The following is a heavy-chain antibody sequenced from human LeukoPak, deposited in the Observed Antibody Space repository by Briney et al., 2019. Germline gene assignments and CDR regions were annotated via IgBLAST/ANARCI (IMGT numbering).Heavy chain of an antibody. CDR1: GFTFSSYG. Sequence: GRSLRLSCAASGFTFSSYGMHWVRQAPGKGLEWVAVIWYDGSNKYYADSVKGRFTISRDNSKNTLYLQMNSLRAEDTAVCYCARGPLMITFGGRVYWGQGTLVTVSS. CDR3: ARGPLMITFGGRVY. J-gene: IGHJ4*02. D-gene: IGHD3-16*01. V-gene: IGHV3-33*01. CDR2: IWYDGSNK.